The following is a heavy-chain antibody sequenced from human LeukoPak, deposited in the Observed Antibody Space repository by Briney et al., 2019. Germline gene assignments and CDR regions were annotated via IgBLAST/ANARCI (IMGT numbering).Heavy chain of an antibody. V-gene: IGHV3-23*01. CDR2: LSGNGGST. D-gene: IGHD4-17*01. CDR3: AKSRRLYGDFIDY. CDR1: GLTFSSYA. J-gene: IGHJ4*02. Sequence: GGSLRLSCAASGLTFSSYAMNWVRQAPGRGLEWVSTLSGNGGSTYYADSVKGRFTISRDNSKNTLYLLMNSLKGEDTAVYYCAKSRRLYGDFIDYWGQGTLVTVSS.